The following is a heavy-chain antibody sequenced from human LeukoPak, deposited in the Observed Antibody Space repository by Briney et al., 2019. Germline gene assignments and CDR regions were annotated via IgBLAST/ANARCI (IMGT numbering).Heavy chain of an antibody. CDR3: ARGVLMTTVTRSAFDI. J-gene: IGHJ3*02. Sequence: SETLSLTCAVYGGSFSGYYWSWVRQPPGKGLEWIWEINHSGSTNYNPSLKSRVTISVDTSKNQFSLKLSSVTAADTAVYYCARGVLMTTVTRSAFDIRGQGTMVTVSS. V-gene: IGHV4-34*01. CDR1: GGSFSGYY. CDR2: INHSGST. D-gene: IGHD4-17*01.